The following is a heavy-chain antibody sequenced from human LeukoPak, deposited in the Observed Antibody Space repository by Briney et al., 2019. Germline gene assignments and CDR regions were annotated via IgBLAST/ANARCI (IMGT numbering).Heavy chain of an antibody. CDR2: IDSSGTT. V-gene: IGHV4-4*07. CDR3: ARDDRY. D-gene: IGHD3-22*01. Sequence: SETLSLTCTVSGGSFTTYYWSWIRQPAGKGLEWIGHIDSSGTTNYNPSLKSRVTMSTDTAKNQFSLKLSSVSAADTAIYYCARDDRYWGQGTLVTVSS. CDR1: GGSFTTYY. J-gene: IGHJ4*02.